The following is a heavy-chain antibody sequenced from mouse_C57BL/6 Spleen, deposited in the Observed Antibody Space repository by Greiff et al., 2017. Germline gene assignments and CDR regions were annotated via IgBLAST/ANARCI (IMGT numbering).Heavy chain of an antibody. CDR3: ARMDGNYPYYFDY. Sequence: QVQLQQSGAELARPGASVKLSCKASGYTFTSYGISWVKQSTGQGLEWIGEIYPSSGNTYYNEKFKGKATLTADKSSSTAYMELRSLTSEDAAVYCGARMDGNYPYYFDYWGQGTTLTVSS. CDR1: GYTFTSYG. J-gene: IGHJ2*01. CDR2: IYPSSGNT. V-gene: IGHV1-81*01. D-gene: IGHD2-1*01.